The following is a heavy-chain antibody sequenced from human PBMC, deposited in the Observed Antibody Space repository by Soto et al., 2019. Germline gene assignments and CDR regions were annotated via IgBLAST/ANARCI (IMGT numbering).Heavy chain of an antibody. J-gene: IGHJ4*02. CDR2: MRSKADNYET. D-gene: IGHD2-2*01. CDR3: ARQTVSCHDF. CDR1: GFTFSASH. V-gene: IGHV3-73*01. Sequence: EVQLVESGGGSVQPGESLKLSCSTSGFTFSASHMHWVRQAPGKGLEWVGHMRSKADNYETAYGASVRGRFTVSRDESKNTAHLQMDSLKAEDTAVYYCARQTVSCHDFWGQGTLVTVSS.